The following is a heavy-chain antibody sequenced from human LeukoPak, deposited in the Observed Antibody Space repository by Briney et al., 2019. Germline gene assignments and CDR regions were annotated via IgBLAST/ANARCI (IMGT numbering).Heavy chain of an antibody. J-gene: IGHJ4*02. V-gene: IGHV3-48*03. D-gene: IGHD2/OR15-2a*01. CDR1: GFAFSSYE. CDR3: ARERTTIVSGTTIGAY. Sequence: GGSLRLSCSASGFAFSSYEMNWVRQAPGKGLEWISYITGSGDTIYYADSVKGRFTISRDNAKNSLFLQMNSLTADDTAVYYCARERTTIVSGTTIGAYWGQGTLVTVSS. CDR2: ITGSGDTI.